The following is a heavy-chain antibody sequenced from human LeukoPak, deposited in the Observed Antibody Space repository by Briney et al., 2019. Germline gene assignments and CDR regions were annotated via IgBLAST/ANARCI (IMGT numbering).Heavy chain of an antibody. CDR1: GFTFSSYA. V-gene: IGHV3-30-3*01. Sequence: GRPLRLSCAASGFTFSSYAMHWVRQAPGKGLEWVAVISYDGSNKYYADSVKGRFTISRDNSKNTLYLQMNSLRAEDTAVYYCARDRVGSSVATYYYYYGMDVWGQGTTVTVSS. CDR3: ARDRVGSSVATYYYYYGMDV. D-gene: IGHD6-6*01. J-gene: IGHJ6*02. CDR2: ISYDGSNK.